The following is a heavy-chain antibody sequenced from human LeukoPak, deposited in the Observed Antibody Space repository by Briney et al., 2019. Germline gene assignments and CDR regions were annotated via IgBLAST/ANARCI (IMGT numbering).Heavy chain of an antibody. CDR3: ARELEPGSGSYFDY. Sequence: SETLSLTCTVSGYSISSGYYWGWIRQPPGKGLEGIGSIYHSGSTYYNPSLKSRVTISVDTSKNQFSLKLSSVTAADTAVYYCARELEPGSGSYFDYWGQGTLVTVSS. CDR2: IYHSGST. V-gene: IGHV4-38-2*02. D-gene: IGHD6-19*01. J-gene: IGHJ4*02. CDR1: GYSISSGYY.